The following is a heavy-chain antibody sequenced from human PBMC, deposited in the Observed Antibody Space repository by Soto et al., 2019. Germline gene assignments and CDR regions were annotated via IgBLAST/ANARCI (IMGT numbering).Heavy chain of an antibody. V-gene: IGHV1-18*01. D-gene: IGHD4-17*01. CDR1: GYTFTSYG. J-gene: IGHJ3*02. Sequence: ASVKVSCKASGYTFTSYGISWVRQAPGQGPEWMGRISTYNGNTNYVQRLQGRVTMTTDTSTNTAYMELSSLRYEDTAVYYCARLDDYGDAFDIWGQGTMVTVSS. CDR3: ARLDDYGDAFDI. CDR2: ISTYNGNT.